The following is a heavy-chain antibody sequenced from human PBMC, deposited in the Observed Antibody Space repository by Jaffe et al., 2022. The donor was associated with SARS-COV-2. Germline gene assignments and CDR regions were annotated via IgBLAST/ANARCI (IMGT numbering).Heavy chain of an antibody. Sequence: EVQLVESGGGLVQPGGSLKLSCAASGFTFSGSAMHWVRQASGKGLEWVGRIRSKANSYATAYAASVKGRFTISRDDSKNTAYLQMNSLKTEDTAVYYCTSYYYDFWSGLDVWGQGTTVTVSS. CDR3: TSYYYDFWSGLDV. CDR2: IRSKANSYAT. CDR1: GFTFSGSA. V-gene: IGHV3-73*01. D-gene: IGHD3-3*01. J-gene: IGHJ6*02.